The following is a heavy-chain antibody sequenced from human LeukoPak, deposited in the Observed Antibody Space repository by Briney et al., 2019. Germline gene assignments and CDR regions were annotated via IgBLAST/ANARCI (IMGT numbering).Heavy chain of an antibody. CDR1: GYTFTSYD. V-gene: IGHV1-8*01. CDR3: ASGSAVTTLPHFYYYMNV. Sequence: ASVKVSCKASGYTFTSYDINWVRQATGQGLEWMGWMNPNSGNTGYAQKFQGRVTMTRNTSISTAYMELSSLRSEDTAVYYCASGSAVTTLPHFYYYMNVWGKGTTVTVSS. D-gene: IGHD4-17*01. J-gene: IGHJ6*03. CDR2: MNPNSGNT.